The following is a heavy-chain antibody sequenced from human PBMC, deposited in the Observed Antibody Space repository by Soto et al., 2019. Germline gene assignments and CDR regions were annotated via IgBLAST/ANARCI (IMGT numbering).Heavy chain of an antibody. CDR2: ISYDGSNK. CDR1: GFTFSSYG. D-gene: IGHD3-16*01. V-gene: IGHV3-30*18. CDR3: DKDLAVSDAFDI. J-gene: IGHJ3*02. Sequence: GGSLRLSCAASGFTFSSYGMHWVRQAPGKGLEWVAFISYDGSNKYYADSVKGRFTISRDNSKNTLYLQMNSLRAEDTAVYYCDKDLAVSDAFDIWGQGTMVTVS.